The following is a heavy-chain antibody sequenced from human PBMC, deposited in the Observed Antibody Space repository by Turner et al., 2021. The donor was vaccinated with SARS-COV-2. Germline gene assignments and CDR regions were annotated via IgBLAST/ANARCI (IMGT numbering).Heavy chain of an antibody. CDR2: IYYSGST. CDR1: GGSISSGAYY. Sequence: QVQLQESGPGLVQPSQTLSLTCPVSGGSISSGAYYWSWIRQHPGQGLEWIGYIYYSGSTYYNPSLKSRVTISVDTSKNQFSLKLSSVTAADTAVYYCARAGTDWLQYYYFDYWGQGTLVTVSS. D-gene: IGHD3-9*01. V-gene: IGHV4-31*03. J-gene: IGHJ4*02. CDR3: ARAGTDWLQYYYFDY.